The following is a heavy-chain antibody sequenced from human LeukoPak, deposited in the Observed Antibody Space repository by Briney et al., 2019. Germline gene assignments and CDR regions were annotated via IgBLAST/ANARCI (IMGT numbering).Heavy chain of an antibody. D-gene: IGHD3-16*01. CDR2: ISTYNGDT. CDR3: AREGLGELTLDY. Sequence: GASVKVSCKASGGTFSSYGISWVRQAPGQGLEWMGWISTYNGDTNYAQKLQGRVTMTTDTSTNTAYTELRSLRSDDTAVYYCAREGLGELTLDYWGQGTLVTVSS. J-gene: IGHJ4*02. V-gene: IGHV1-18*01. CDR1: GGTFSSYG.